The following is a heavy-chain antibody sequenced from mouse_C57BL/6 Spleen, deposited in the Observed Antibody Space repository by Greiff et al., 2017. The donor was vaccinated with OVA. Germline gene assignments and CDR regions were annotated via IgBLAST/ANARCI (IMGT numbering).Heavy chain of an antibody. CDR1: GYTFTDYN. J-gene: IGHJ3*01. Sequence: EVKLVESGPELVKPGASVKMSCKASGYTFTDYNMHWVKQSHGKSLEWIGYINPNNGGTSYNQKFKGKATLTVNKSSSTAYMELRSLTSEDSAVYYCARGGIYYDYAWFAYWGQGTLVTVSA. D-gene: IGHD2-4*01. V-gene: IGHV1-22*01. CDR2: INPNNGGT. CDR3: ARGGIYYDYAWFAY.